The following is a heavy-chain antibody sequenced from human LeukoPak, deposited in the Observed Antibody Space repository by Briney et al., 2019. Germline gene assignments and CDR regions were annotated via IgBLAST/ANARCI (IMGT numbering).Heavy chain of an antibody. J-gene: IGHJ5*02. V-gene: IGHV4-4*07. Sequence: SETLSLTCTVSGGSISSYYWSWIRQPAGKGLEWIGRIYTSGSTNYNPSLKSRVAISVDRSKNQFSLKLSSVTAADTAVYYCARGGEGRDFWSGYYFLLANWFDPWGQGTLVTVSS. D-gene: IGHD3-3*01. CDR3: ARGGEGRDFWSGYYFLLANWFDP. CDR1: GGSISSYY. CDR2: IYTSGST.